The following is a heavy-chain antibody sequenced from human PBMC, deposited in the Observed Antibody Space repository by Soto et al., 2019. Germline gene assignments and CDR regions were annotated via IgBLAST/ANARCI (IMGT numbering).Heavy chain of an antibody. D-gene: IGHD3-3*01. CDR3: ARGVTVFGLVSRFWFDP. Sequence: QVLLQESGPGLVKSSQTLSLTCTVSGGSISSGDYSWSWVRQSPGKGLERIGHIYISGITYYNPSLKSRVVIAIDTSRNQFSLRLNSLTAADRAVYFCARGVTVFGLVSRFWFDPWGQGTVVTVSS. V-gene: IGHV4-30-4*01. CDR1: GGSISSGDYS. J-gene: IGHJ5*02. CDR2: IYISGIT.